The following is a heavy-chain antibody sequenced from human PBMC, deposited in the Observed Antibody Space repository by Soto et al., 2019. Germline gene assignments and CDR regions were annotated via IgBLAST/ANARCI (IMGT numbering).Heavy chain of an antibody. D-gene: IGHD3-10*01. CDR3: AKARRLPKTPMVVYYYYGMDV. Sequence: GGSLRLSCAASGFTFDDYTMHWVRQAPGKGLEWVSLISWDGGSTYYADSVKGRFTISRDNSKNSLYLQMNSLRTEDTAVYYCAKARRLPKTPMVVYYYYGMDVWGQGTTVTVSS. J-gene: IGHJ6*02. CDR2: ISWDGGST. CDR1: GFTFDDYT. V-gene: IGHV3-43*01.